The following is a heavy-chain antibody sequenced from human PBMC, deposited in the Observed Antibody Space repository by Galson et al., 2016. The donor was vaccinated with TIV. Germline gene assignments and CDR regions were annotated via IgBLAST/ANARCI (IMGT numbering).Heavy chain of an antibody. CDR3: ARGRVLPRRTDYYYAMAV. CDR2: INHRGTS. V-gene: IGHV4-34*01. D-gene: IGHD1-14*01. CDR1: PESVTGYY. J-gene: IGHJ6*02. Sequence: ETLSLTCAVTPESVTGYYWSWIRQSPGKGLEWIGEINHRGTSKYNPSLASRVTLLVDTPKSQFSLRLTSVPAADTAVYYCARGRVLPRRTDYYYAMAVWGQGPAVIVSS.